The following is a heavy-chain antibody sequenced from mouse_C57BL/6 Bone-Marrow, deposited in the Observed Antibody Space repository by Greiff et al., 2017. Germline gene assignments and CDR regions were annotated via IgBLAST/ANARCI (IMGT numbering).Heavy chain of an antibody. Sequence: VQLQQSGAELVRPGASVKLSCTASGFNIKDDYMHWVKQRPEQGLEWIGWIDPENGDTEYASQFQGQATITADPSSNTAYLQLSSLTSEDTAVYYCTTGDGYSYFDYWGQGTTLTVSS. CDR1: GFNIKDDY. CDR3: TTGDGYSYFDY. J-gene: IGHJ2*01. D-gene: IGHD2-3*01. V-gene: IGHV14-4*01. CDR2: IDPENGDT.